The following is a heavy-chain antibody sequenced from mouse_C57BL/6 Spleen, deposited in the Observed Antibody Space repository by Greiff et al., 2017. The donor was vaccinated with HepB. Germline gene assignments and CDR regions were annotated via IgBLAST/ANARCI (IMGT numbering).Heavy chain of an antibody. CDR3: ARYGNYYGSSPSTFAY. J-gene: IGHJ3*01. D-gene: IGHD1-1*01. CDR1: GYTFTNYW. V-gene: IGHV1-63*01. CDR2: IYPGGGYT. Sequence: QVQLKQSGAELVRPGTSVKMSCKASGYTFTNYWIGWAKQRPGQGLEWIGDIYPGGGYTNYTEKFKGKATLTADKSSSTAYMQFSSLTSEDSAIYDCARYGNYYGSSPSTFAYWGQGTLVTVSA.